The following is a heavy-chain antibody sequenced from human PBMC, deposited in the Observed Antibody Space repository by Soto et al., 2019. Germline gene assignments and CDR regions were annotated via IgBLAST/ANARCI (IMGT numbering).Heavy chain of an antibody. J-gene: IGHJ4*02. CDR3: ARLGYYYDSSGYFPQYYFDY. D-gene: IGHD3-22*01. V-gene: IGHV4-34*01. CDR1: GGSISSYY. CDR2: INHSGST. Sequence: SETLSLTCTVSGGSISSYYWSWIRQPPGKGLEWIGEINHSGSTNYNPSLKSRVTISVDTSKNQFSLKLSSVTAADTAVYYCARLGYYYDSSGYFPQYYFDYWGQGTPVTVSS.